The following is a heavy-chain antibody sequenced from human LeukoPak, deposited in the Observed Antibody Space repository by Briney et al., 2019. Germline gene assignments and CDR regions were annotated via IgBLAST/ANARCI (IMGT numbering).Heavy chain of an antibody. J-gene: IGHJ5*02. D-gene: IGHD3-10*01. CDR1: GGSISSYY. CDR2: IYYSGST. V-gene: IGHV4-59*01. Sequence: SETLSLTCTVSGGSISSYYWSWIRQSPGKGLEWIGYIYYSGSTNYNPSLKSRVTISVDTSKNQFSLKLSSVTAADTAVYYCARIVSQRITMVRGVIIWFDPWGQGTLVTVSS. CDR3: ARIVSQRITMVRGVIIWFDP.